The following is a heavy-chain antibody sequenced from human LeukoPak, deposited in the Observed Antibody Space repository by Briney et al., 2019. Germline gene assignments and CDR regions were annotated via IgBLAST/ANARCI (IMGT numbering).Heavy chain of an antibody. CDR3: ARHHQTPSTYYDFWSGFPSSTYFDY. D-gene: IGHD3-3*01. CDR2: IYPGDSDT. Sequence: GESLKISCKGSGYSFTSYWIGWVRQMPGKGLEWMGIIYPGDSDTRYSPSFQGQVTISADKSISTAYLQWSSLKAPDTAMYYCARHHQTPSTYYDFWSGFPSSTYFDYWGQGTLVTVSS. J-gene: IGHJ4*02. CDR1: GYSFTSYW. V-gene: IGHV5-51*01.